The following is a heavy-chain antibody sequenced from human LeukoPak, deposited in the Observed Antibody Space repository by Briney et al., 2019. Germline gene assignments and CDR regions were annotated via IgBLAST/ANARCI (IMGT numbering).Heavy chain of an antibody. Sequence: PGGSLRLSCAASGFTFSSYSMNWVRQAPGKGLEWVSSISSSSSYIYYADSVKGRFTISRDNAKNSLYLQMNSLRAEDTAVYYCARDLEMATISDAFDIWGQGTMVTVSS. CDR2: ISSSSSYI. D-gene: IGHD5-24*01. CDR3: ARDLEMATISDAFDI. V-gene: IGHV3-21*01. CDR1: GFTFSSYS. J-gene: IGHJ3*02.